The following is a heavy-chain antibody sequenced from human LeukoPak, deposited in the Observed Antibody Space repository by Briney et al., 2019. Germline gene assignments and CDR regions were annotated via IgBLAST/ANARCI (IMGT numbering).Heavy chain of an antibody. CDR3: ARESAGTLY. CDR1: GFTFSSYA. Sequence: PGRSLRLSCAASGFTFSSYAMHWVRQAPGKGLEWVAVISYDGSNKYYADSVKGRFTISRDNSKNTLYLQMNSLRAEDTAVYYCARESAGTLYWGQGTLVTVSS. CDR2: ISYDGSNK. V-gene: IGHV3-30*04. D-gene: IGHD6-13*01. J-gene: IGHJ4*02.